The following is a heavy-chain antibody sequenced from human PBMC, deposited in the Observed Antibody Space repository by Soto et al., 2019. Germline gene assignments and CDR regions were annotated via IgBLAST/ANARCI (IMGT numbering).Heavy chain of an antibody. D-gene: IGHD3-10*01. J-gene: IGHJ6*02. V-gene: IGHV4-59*01. CDR1: GGSISSYY. Sequence: SETLSLTCTVSGGSISSYYWSWIRQAPGKGLEWIGFISYTGSTTYNPSLESRVTISIDTSKNQFSLDLNSVTAADTAVYYCARDPGVTMVRGSRFYGVDVWGQGTTVTVSS. CDR3: ARDPGVTMVRGSRFYGVDV. CDR2: ISYTGST.